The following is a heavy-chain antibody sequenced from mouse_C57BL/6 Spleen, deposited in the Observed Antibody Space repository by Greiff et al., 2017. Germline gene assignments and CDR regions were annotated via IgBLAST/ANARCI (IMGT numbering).Heavy chain of an antibody. V-gene: IGHV1-64*01. CDR3: ARYYYGSSYSWFAY. D-gene: IGHD1-1*01. CDR1: GYTFTSYW. CDR2: IHPNSGST. J-gene: IGHJ3*01. Sequence: QVQLQQPGAELVKPGASVKLSCKASGYTFTSYWMHWVKQRPGQGLEWIGMIHPNSGSTNYNEKFKSKATLTVDKSSSTAYMQLSSLTSEDSAVYYCARYYYGSSYSWFAYWGQGTLVTVSA.